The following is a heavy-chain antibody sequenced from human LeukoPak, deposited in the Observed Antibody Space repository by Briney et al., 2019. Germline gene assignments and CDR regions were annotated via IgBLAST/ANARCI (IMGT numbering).Heavy chain of an antibody. CDR3: ARDRAARGLKGYYFDY. D-gene: IGHD3-10*01. V-gene: IGHV4-4*02. CDR2: IYHTGIT. CDR1: GGSISSTSW. Sequence: SGTLSLTCAVSGGSISSTSWWSWVRQPPGKGLEWIGEIYHTGITNYNPSLKNRVTISVDTSKNQFSLKLSSVTVADTAVYYCARDRAARGLKGYYFDYWGQGTLVTVSS. J-gene: IGHJ4*02.